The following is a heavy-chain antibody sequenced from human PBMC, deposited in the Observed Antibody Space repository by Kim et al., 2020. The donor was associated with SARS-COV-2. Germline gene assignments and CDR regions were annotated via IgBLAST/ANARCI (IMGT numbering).Heavy chain of an antibody. CDR2: IYYSGST. V-gene: IGHV4-39*01. J-gene: IGHJ5*02. D-gene: IGHD3-10*01. CDR3: ARRITMVRGVITVGWFDP. Sequence: SETLSLTCTVSGGSISSSSYYWGWIRQPPGKGLEWIGSIYYSGSTYYNPSLKSRVTISVDTSKNQFSLKLSSVTAADTAVYYCARRITMVRGVITVGWFDPWGQGTLVTVSS. CDR1: GGSISSSSYY.